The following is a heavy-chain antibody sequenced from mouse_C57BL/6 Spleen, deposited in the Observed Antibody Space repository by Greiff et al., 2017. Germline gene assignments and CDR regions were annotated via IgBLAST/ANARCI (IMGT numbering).Heavy chain of an antibody. CDR2: IYPGSGST. D-gene: IGHD1-1*01. Sequence: QVQLQQPGAELVKPGASVKMSCKASGYTFTSYWITWVKQRPGQGLEWIGDIYPGSGSTNYNEKFKSKATLTVDTSSSTAYMQLSSLTSEDSAVSYCARGVDYYGSRDWYFDVWGTGTTVTVSS. CDR1: GYTFTSYW. V-gene: IGHV1-55*01. J-gene: IGHJ1*03. CDR3: ARGVDYYGSRDWYFDV.